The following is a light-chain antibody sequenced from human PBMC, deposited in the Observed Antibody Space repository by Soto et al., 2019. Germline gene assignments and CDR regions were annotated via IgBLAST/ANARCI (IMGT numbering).Light chain of an antibody. J-gene: IGLJ1*01. V-gene: IGLV2-23*01. CDR2: EGS. CDR1: SSDVGNYNL. Sequence: QSALTQPASVSGSPGQSITISCTGTSSDVGNYNLVSWYQQHPGKAPKLMIYEGSKRPSGVSNRFSGSRSGNTASLTISGLQAEDEADDYCCSYAGSSTFYVFGTGTKVTVL. CDR3: CSYAGSSTFYV.